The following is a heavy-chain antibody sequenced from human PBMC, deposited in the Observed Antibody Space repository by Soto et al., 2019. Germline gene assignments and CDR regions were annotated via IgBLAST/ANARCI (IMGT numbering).Heavy chain of an antibody. Sequence: QVQLVESGGGVVQPGRSLRLSCAASGFTFSSYAMHWVRQAPGKGLEWVAVISYDGSNKYYADSVKGRFTISRDNSKNTLYLQMNSLRAEDTAVYYCARGVGGSSWEAYYYGMDVWGQGTTVTVSS. CDR1: GFTFSSYA. CDR2: ISYDGSNK. J-gene: IGHJ6*02. CDR3: ARGVGGSSWEAYYYGMDV. V-gene: IGHV3-30-3*01. D-gene: IGHD6-13*01.